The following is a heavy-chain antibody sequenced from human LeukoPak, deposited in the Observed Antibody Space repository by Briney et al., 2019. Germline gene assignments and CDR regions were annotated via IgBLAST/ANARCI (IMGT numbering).Heavy chain of an antibody. CDR3: ATAEANYGGSVFDY. J-gene: IGHJ4*02. CDR1: GGSISSYY. CDR2: IYYSGST. V-gene: IGHV4-59*08. D-gene: IGHD4-23*01. Sequence: PSETLSLTCTVSGGSISSYYWSWIRQPPGKGLEWIGYIYYSGSTNYNLSLKSRLTISADTSNNQFPLKLCSVTAADAAVYYCATAEANYGGSVFDYWGQGTLVTVSS.